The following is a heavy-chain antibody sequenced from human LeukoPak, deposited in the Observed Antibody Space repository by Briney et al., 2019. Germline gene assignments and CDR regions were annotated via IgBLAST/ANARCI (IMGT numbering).Heavy chain of an antibody. D-gene: IGHD6-13*01. J-gene: IGHJ4*02. Sequence: GGSLRLSCAASGFTFSSYAMHWVRQAPGKGLEYVSAISSNGGSTYYANSVKGRFTISRDNSKNTLYLQMGSLRAEDTAVFYCAKRYGDSTGWFFDFWGQGSLVTVSS. CDR3: AKRYGDSTGWFFDF. CDR1: GFTFSSYA. V-gene: IGHV3-64*01. CDR2: ISSNGGST.